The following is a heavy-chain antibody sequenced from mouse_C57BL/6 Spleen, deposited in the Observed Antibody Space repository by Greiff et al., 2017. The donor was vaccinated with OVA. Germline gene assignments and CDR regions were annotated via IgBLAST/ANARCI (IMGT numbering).Heavy chain of an antibody. Sequence: EVKLMESGPGLVKPSQSLSLTCSVTGYSITSGYYWNWIRQFPGNKLEWMGYISYDGSNNYNPSLKNRISITRDTSKNQFFLKLNSVTTEDTATYYCARGESTTVPWYFDVWGTGTTVTVSS. CDR2: ISYDGSN. J-gene: IGHJ1*03. CDR3: ARGESTTVPWYFDV. CDR1: GYSITSGYY. D-gene: IGHD1-1*01. V-gene: IGHV3-6*01.